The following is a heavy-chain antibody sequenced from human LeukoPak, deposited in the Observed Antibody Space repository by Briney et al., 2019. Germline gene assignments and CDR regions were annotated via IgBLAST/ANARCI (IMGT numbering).Heavy chain of an antibody. V-gene: IGHV3-23*01. CDR1: GFTFSTYT. Sequence: GESLRLSCAASGFTFSTYTMTWVRQAPGKGLEWVSFISGSGGSTYYADSVKGRFTISRDNSKNTLYLQMNSLRAEDTAVYYCAKDGAVAGTEPYYFDYWGQGTLVTVSS. CDR2: ISGSGGST. CDR3: AKDGAVAGTEPYYFDY. J-gene: IGHJ4*02. D-gene: IGHD6-19*01.